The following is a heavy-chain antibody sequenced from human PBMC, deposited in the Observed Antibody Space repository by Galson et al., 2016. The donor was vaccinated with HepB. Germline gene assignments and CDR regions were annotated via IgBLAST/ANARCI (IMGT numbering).Heavy chain of an antibody. D-gene: IGHD5-18*01. CDR3: ARGRGHSYGLRSFDY. V-gene: IGHV4-34*01. Sequence: ETLSLTCGVYGGSFSNYYWTWIRQSPGKGLEWIGEINQSGGTNYNPSLKSRVTLPGDTSKNQFSLKLSSVTAADTAVYYCARGRGHSYGLRSFDYWGLGTLVTVSS. CDR1: GGSFSNYY. CDR2: INQSGGT. J-gene: IGHJ4*02.